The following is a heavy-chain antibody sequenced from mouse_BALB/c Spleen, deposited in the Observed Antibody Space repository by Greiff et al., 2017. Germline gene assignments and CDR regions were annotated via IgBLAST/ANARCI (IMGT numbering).Heavy chain of an antibody. CDR2: ISSGGST. Sequence: EVKLQESGGGLVKPGGSLKLSCAASGFTFSSYAMSWVRQSPEKRLEWVAEISSGGSTYYPDSVKGRFTISRDNARNILYLQMSSLRSEDTAMYYCAIGVNSLLRLYPFAYWGQGTLVTVSA. CDR3: AIGVNSLLRLYPFAY. CDR1: GFTFSSYA. J-gene: IGHJ3*01. V-gene: IGHV5-6-5*01. D-gene: IGHD1-2*01.